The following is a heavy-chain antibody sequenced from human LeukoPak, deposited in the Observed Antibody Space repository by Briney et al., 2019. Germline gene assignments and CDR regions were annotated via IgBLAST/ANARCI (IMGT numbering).Heavy chain of an antibody. CDR3: ARTSYDSSGYYLGDY. V-gene: IGHV3-20*04. Sequence: GGSLRLSCAASGFTFDDHGMSWVRQVPGKGLEWVSGINWNGGSTGYADSVKGRFTISRDNAKNSLHLQMNSLRAEDTAVYYCARTSYDSSGYYLGDYWGQGTLVTVSS. D-gene: IGHD3-22*01. CDR2: INWNGGST. J-gene: IGHJ4*02. CDR1: GFTFDDHG.